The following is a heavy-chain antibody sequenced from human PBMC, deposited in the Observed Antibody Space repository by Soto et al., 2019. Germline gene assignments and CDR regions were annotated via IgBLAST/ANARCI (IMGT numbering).Heavy chain of an antibody. V-gene: IGHV1-69*02. CDR1: GGTFSSYT. CDR3: VSGGYNSPGGY. CDR2: IIPILGIA. J-gene: IGHJ4*02. D-gene: IGHD5-12*01. Sequence: QVQLVQSGAEVKKPGSSVKVSCKASGGTFSSYTISWVRQAPGQGLEWMGRIIPILGIANYAQKFQGRVTITADKSTSTAYMELSSLRSEDTAVYYCVSGGYNSPGGYWGQGTLVTVSS.